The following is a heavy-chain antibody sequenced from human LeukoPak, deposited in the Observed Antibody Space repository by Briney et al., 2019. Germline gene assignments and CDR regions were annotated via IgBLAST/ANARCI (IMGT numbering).Heavy chain of an antibody. D-gene: IGHD3-10*01. CDR3: AREGYGSGRDY. CDR1: GGSISSSSYY. Sequence: SETLSLTCTVSGGSISSSSYYWGWIRQPPGKGLEWIGIIYYSGSTYYNPSLKSRVTISVDTSKNQFSLKLSSVTAADTAVYYCAREGYGSGRDYWGQGTLVTVSS. V-gene: IGHV4-39*07. J-gene: IGHJ4*02. CDR2: IYYSGST.